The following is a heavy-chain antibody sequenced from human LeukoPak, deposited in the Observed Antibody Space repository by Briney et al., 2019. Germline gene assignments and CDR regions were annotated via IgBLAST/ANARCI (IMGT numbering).Heavy chain of an antibody. V-gene: IGHV1-3*01. J-gene: IGHJ4*02. CDR3: ARGVVVTAILGY. Sequence: GASVKVSCKASGYTFTSYAMHWVRQAPGQRLEWMGWINAGNGNTKYSQKFQGRVTITRDTSASTAYMELSSLRSEDTAVYYCARGVVVTAILGYWGQGTLVTVSS. CDR1: GYTFTSYA. D-gene: IGHD2-21*02. CDR2: INAGNGNT.